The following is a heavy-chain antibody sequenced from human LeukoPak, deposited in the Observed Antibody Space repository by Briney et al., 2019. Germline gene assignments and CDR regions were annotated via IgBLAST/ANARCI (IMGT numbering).Heavy chain of an antibody. CDR3: ANYIQRPPGMDV. Sequence: GGSLRLSCAASGFTVSTNCMIWVRQPPGKGLEWVSVIYNTGSTYNADSVKGRFTISTDNSKNTVYLQMNSLRAEDTALYFCANYIQRPPGMDVWGQGTMVTVSS. V-gene: IGHV3-53*01. D-gene: IGHD3-10*02. CDR2: IYNTGST. CDR1: GFTVSTNC. J-gene: IGHJ6*02.